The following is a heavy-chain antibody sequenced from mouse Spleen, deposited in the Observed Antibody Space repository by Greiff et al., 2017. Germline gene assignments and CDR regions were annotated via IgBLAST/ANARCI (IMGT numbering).Heavy chain of an antibody. V-gene: IGHV5-9-1*01. CDR2: ISSGGSYT. CDR1: GFTFSSYA. J-gene: IGHJ2*01. CDR3: ERKEDFDY. Sequence: EVKLVESGGGLVKPGGSLKLPCAASGFTFSSYAMSRVRQTPEKRPEWVATISSGGSYTYYPDSVKGRFTISRDNAKNTLYLQMSSLRSEDTDMYYCERKEDFDYWGQGTTLTVSS.